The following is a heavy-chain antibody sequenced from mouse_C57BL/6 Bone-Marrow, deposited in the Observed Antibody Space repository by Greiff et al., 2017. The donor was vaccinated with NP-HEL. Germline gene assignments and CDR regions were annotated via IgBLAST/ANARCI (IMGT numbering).Heavy chain of an antibody. Sequence: EVKLMESGGGLVKPGGSLKLSCAASGFTFSSYAMSWVRQTPEKRLEWVATISDGGSYTYYPDNVKGRFTISRDNAKNNLYLQMSHLKSEDTAMYYSRTGDYWGQGTTLTVSS. V-gene: IGHV5-4*03. CDR2: ISDGGSYT. J-gene: IGHJ2*01. CDR1: GFTFSSYA. D-gene: IGHD4-1*01. CDR3: RTGDY.